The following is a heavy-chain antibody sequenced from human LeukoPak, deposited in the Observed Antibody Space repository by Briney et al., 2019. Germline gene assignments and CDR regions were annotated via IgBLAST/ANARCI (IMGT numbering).Heavy chain of an antibody. CDR3: ARRIYSYGEYKNYYYYYYMDV. Sequence: PSETLSLTCAVSGYSISSGYYWGWIRQPPGKGLEWIGEINHSGSTNYNPSLKSRVTISVDTSKNQFSLKLSSVTAADTAVYYCARRIYSYGEYKNYYYYYYMDVWGKGTTVTVSS. V-gene: IGHV4-38-2*01. CDR1: GYSISSGYY. D-gene: IGHD5-18*01. J-gene: IGHJ6*03. CDR2: INHSGST.